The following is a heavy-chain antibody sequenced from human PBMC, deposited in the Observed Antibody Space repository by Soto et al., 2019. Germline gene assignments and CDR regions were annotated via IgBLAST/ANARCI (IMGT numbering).Heavy chain of an antibody. J-gene: IGHJ5*02. D-gene: IGHD3-10*01. CDR2: IIPIAAIA. V-gene: IGHV1-69*02. Sequence: QVQLVQSGAEVKKPGSSVKVSCKASGGTFSRYTINWVRQAPGQGLEWMGRIIPIAAIANYTQKFQGRVTIXVDXPSTTAYMELSSLRSDDTAVYYCARGSTIVRGAPSWFDPWGQGTLVTVSS. CDR1: GGTFSRYT. CDR3: ARGSTIVRGAPSWFDP.